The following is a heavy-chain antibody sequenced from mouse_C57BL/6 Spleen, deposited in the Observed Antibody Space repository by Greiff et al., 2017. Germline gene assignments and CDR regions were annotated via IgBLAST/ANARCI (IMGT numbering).Heavy chain of an antibody. CDR1: GFTFSSYA. V-gene: IGHV5-4*01. Sequence: EVQLVESGGGLVKPGGSLKLSCAASGFTFSSYAMSWVRQTPEKRLEWVATISDGGSYTYYPDNVKGRFTISRDNAKNNLYLQMSHLKSEDTAMYYCAREGENGSNYFDYWGQGTTLTVSS. D-gene: IGHD1-1*01. CDR2: ISDGGSYT. J-gene: IGHJ2*01. CDR3: AREGENGSNYFDY.